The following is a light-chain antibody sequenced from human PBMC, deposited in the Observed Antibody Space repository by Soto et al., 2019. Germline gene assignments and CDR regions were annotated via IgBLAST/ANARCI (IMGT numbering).Light chain of an antibody. Sequence: DVVMTQSPLSLPVTLGQPASISCKSSQSLVYSDGDTYLSWFQQRPGQSPRRLIYKVSSRDAGVPDRFSGSGSGTDFTPKISRVEAEDVGFYYCMQGTYWPLTFGGGTQVEIK. J-gene: IGKJ4*01. CDR2: KVS. V-gene: IGKV2-30*01. CDR3: MQGTYWPLT. CDR1: QSLVYSDGDTY.